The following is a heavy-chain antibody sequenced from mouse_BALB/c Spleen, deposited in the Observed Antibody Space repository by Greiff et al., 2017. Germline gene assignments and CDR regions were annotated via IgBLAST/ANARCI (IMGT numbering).Heavy chain of an antibody. D-gene: IGHD1-1*01. Sequence: ESGPGLVKPSQSLSLTCSVTGYSITSGYYWNWIRQFPGNKLEWMGYISYDGSNNYNPSLKNRISITRDTSKNQFFLKLNSVTTEDTATYYCARDRYYGSSEIFAYWGQGTLVTVSA. CDR1: GYSITSGYY. J-gene: IGHJ3*01. CDR3: ARDRYYGSSEIFAY. CDR2: ISYDGSN. V-gene: IGHV3-6*02.